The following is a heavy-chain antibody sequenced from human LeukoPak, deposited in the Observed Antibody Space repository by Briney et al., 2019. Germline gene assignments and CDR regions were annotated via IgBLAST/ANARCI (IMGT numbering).Heavy chain of an antibody. D-gene: IGHD3-3*01. J-gene: IGHJ5*02. Sequence: SETLSLTCTVSGGSISSYYWSWIRQPPGKGLEWIGYIYTSGSTNYNPSLKSRVTISVDTSKNQFSLKLSSVTAADTAVYYCARAAPSITIFGVVRRYNWFDPWGQGTLVTVSS. CDR3: ARAAPSITIFGVVRRYNWFDP. CDR1: GGSISSYY. V-gene: IGHV4-4*09. CDR2: IYTSGST.